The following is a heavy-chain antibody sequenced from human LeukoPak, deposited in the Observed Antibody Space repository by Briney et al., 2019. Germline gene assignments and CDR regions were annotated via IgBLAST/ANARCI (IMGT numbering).Heavy chain of an antibody. J-gene: IGHJ5*02. V-gene: IGHV3-23*01. D-gene: IGHD6-13*01. CDR1: GFTFSSYA. CDR2: ISGSGGST. CDR3: AKVGSSSWNWFDP. Sequence: GGSLRLSCAASGFTFSSYAMSWVRQAPGKGLEWVSVISGSGGSTYYAASVKGRFTISRDNSKNTLYLQMNSLRAEDTAVYYCAKVGSSSWNWFDPWGQGTLVTVSS.